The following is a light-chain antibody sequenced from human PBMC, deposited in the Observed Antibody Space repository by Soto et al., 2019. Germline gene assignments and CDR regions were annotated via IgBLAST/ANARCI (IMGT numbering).Light chain of an antibody. CDR3: QQYNNGPPWT. J-gene: IGKJ1*01. CDR1: QTINNN. Sequence: VMTQAPATLSVSPGERATLSCRASQTINNNVAWYQLKDGQVPRLLIYGASTRATDVPARFSGSGSGAEFTLTISSLQSEDFAVYYCQQYNNGPPWTFGQGTRWIS. V-gene: IGKV3-15*01. CDR2: GAS.